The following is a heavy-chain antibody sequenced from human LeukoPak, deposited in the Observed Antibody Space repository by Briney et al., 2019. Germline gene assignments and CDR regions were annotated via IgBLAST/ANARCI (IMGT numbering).Heavy chain of an antibody. J-gene: IGHJ6*04. V-gene: IGHV5-10-1*01. CDR2: IDPSDSYT. CDR3: ARTYGSGPYYYYGMDV. Sequence: GESLQISCKGSGYSFTSYWISWVRQMPGKGLEWMGRIDPSDSYTNYSPSFQGHVTISADKPISTAYLQWSSLKASDTAMYYCARTYGSGPYYYYGMDVWGKGTTVTVSS. CDR1: GYSFTSYW. D-gene: IGHD3-10*01.